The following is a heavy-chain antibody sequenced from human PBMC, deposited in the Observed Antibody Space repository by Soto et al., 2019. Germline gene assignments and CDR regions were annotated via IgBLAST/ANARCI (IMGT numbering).Heavy chain of an antibody. D-gene: IGHD2-21*01. Sequence: SETLSLTCTVSGGSISSGGYYWSWIRQHPGKGLEWIGYIYYSGSTYYNPSLKSRVTISVDTSKNQFSLKLSSVTAADTAVYYCARDGAHLLFDHYYSGMDVWGQGTTVTVSS. CDR2: IYYSGST. J-gene: IGHJ6*02. V-gene: IGHV4-31*03. CDR3: ARDGAHLLFDHYYSGMDV. CDR1: GGSISSGGYY.